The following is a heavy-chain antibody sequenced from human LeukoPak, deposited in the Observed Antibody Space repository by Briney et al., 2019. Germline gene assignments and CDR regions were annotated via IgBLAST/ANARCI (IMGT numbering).Heavy chain of an antibody. CDR2: INHSGST. CDR1: GGSSSGYY. CDR3: ARDLGYCSGGSCYFYAF. Sequence: PSETLSLTCAVYGGSSSGYYWSWIRQAPGKGLEWIGEINHSGSTNYNPSLKSRVTISVDTSKNQFSLMLSSVTAADTAVYYCARDLGYCSGGSCYFYAFWGQGTLVTVSS. D-gene: IGHD2-15*01. V-gene: IGHV4-34*01. J-gene: IGHJ4*02.